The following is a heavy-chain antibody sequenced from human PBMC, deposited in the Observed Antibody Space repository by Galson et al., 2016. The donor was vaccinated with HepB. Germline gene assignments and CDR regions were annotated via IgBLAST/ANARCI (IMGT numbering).Heavy chain of an antibody. CDR3: PRTTPSNPGTFDY. CDR2: TYYKSKWYN. CDR1: GDSVSGTSAN. D-gene: IGHD1-7*01. J-gene: IGHJ4*02. V-gene: IGHV6-1*01. Sequence: CAISGDSVSGTSANWNWIRQSPSRGLEWLGRTYYKSKWYNDYAVSVQSRITINPDTSKNQFSLQLNSMTPEDTAVYYCPRTTPSNPGTFDYGGQGTLATAS.